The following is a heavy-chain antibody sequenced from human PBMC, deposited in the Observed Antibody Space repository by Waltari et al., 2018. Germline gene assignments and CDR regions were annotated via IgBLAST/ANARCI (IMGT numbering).Heavy chain of an antibody. CDR3: ARVAGISPFDY. CDR1: GFTFSSYE. V-gene: IGHV3-48*03. Sequence: EVQLVESGGGLVQPGGSLRLSCAASGFTFSSYEMHWVRQAPGKGLEWVSYISSSGSTIYYADSVKGRFTISRDNAKNSLYLQMNSLRAEDTAVYYCARVAGISPFDYWGQGTLVTVSS. CDR2: ISSSGSTI. J-gene: IGHJ4*02. D-gene: IGHD6-19*01.